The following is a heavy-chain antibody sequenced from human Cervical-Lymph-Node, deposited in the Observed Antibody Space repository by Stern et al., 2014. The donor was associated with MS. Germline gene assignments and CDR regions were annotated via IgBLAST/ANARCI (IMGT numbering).Heavy chain of an antibody. CDR2: ISSSSSYI. V-gene: IGHV3-21*01. CDR3: ARDQGGKYYDSSGYYSDAFDI. D-gene: IGHD3-22*01. Sequence: EDQLVESGGGLVKPGGSLRLSCAASGFTFSSYSMNLVRQAQGTGLERVSSISSSSSYIYYADSLKGRFTISRDNAKNSLYLQMNSLRAEDTAVYYCARDQGGKYYDSSGYYSDAFDIWGQGTMVTVSS. CDR1: GFTFSSYS. J-gene: IGHJ3*02.